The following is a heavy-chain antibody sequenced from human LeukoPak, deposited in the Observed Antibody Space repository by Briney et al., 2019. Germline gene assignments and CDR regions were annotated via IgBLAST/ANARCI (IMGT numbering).Heavy chain of an antibody. V-gene: IGHV3-30-3*01. CDR3: ARTLPPYYFDY. J-gene: IGHJ4*02. Sequence: GGSLRLSCAASGFTFSSYAMHWVRQAPGKGLEWVAVISYDGSNKYYADSVKGRFTISRDNSKNTLYLQMNSLRAEDTAVYYCARTLPPYYFDYWGQGTLVTVSS. CDR2: ISYDGSNK. CDR1: GFTFSSYA.